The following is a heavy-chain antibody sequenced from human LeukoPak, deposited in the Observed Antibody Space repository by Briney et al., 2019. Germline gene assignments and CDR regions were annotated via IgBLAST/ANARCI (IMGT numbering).Heavy chain of an antibody. CDR2: ISNWGIP. CDR1: GGSFSRGDYY. V-gene: IGHV4-61*02. Sequence: PSETLSLTCTVSGGSFSRGDYYWSWVRQPAGEGREWIWRISNWGIPDYNSSLKSRVTLSLDTSKTQFPLKLSSVTAADTAVYYCARHRAIAAAGHYYYYGMDVWGQGTTVTVSS. CDR3: ARHRAIAAAGHYYYYGMDV. D-gene: IGHD6-13*01. J-gene: IGHJ6*02.